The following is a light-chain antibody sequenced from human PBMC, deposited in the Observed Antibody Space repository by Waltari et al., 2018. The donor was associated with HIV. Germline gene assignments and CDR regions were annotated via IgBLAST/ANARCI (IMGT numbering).Light chain of an antibody. V-gene: IGLV3-21*02. Sequence: SYGLTQPTSVSVAPGQTARITCGGNNIGAKNVHSYRTRLGQAPALVVYDDVERPSGMSDRISGSNSGNTATLLITGADVGDEAEYYCQVWDMTSDHFVFGPGTTVTVL. J-gene: IGLJ1*01. CDR1: NIGAKN. CDR2: DDV. CDR3: QVWDMTSDHFV.